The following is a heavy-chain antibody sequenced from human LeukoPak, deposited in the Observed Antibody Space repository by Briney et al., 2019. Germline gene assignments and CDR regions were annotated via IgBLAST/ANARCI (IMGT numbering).Heavy chain of an antibody. Sequence: GASVELFRKASGGPFSRYAISWVRQPPGQGLEWMGEMIPIFGTAHYAQEFQGSVMVTADISTSTAYMQLSSLRSEDTAVYYCARGPGSGSYIFDYWGQRTPVTVSS. CDR3: ARGPGSGSYIFDY. CDR2: MIPIFGTA. J-gene: IGHJ4*02. V-gene: IGHV1-69*06. CDR1: GGPFSRYA. D-gene: IGHD3-10*01.